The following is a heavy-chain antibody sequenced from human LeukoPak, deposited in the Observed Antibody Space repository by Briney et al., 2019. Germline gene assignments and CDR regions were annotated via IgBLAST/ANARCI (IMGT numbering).Heavy chain of an antibody. Sequence: ASVNVSCKASRYSLTGYYIHWVRPASGQGLECMGRTNPTRGGPNYAQKFQGRATMTRDTPITTAYMELSSLTSDDTAVYYCAREYSYAFYFDYWGQGTLVTVSS. CDR2: TNPTRGGP. CDR1: RYSLTGYY. D-gene: IGHD5-18*01. J-gene: IGHJ4*02. V-gene: IGHV1-2*02. CDR3: AREYSYAFYFDY.